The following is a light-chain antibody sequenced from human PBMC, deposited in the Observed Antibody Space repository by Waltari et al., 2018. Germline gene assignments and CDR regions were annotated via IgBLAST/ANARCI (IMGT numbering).Light chain of an antibody. Sequence: EIVLMQSPGTLSLSPGERDILSGRASQRVSSSYLAWYQQKPGQAPRVLIHGASNRATGIPDRFSGSGSGTDFTLTISRLEPEDFAVYYCQQYGSSPWTFGQGTKVEIK. V-gene: IGKV3-20*01. CDR2: GAS. CDR1: QRVSSSY. CDR3: QQYGSSPWT. J-gene: IGKJ1*01.